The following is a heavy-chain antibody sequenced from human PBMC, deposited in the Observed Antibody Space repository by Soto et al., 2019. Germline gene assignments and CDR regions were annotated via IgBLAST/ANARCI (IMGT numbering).Heavy chain of an antibody. CDR3: AKDTYYHDSTGYYVFDY. CDR1: GFAFRSYG. CDR2: ISYDGGNE. J-gene: IGHJ4*02. D-gene: IGHD3-22*01. Sequence: GGSLRLSCTVSGFAFRSYGLHWVRQAPGKGLEWVAVISYDGGNERYADPVKGRFTIPRDNSKNTLYLQMNSLSAEDTAVYYCAKDTYYHDSTGYYVFDYWGQGTLVTVSS. V-gene: IGHV3-30*18.